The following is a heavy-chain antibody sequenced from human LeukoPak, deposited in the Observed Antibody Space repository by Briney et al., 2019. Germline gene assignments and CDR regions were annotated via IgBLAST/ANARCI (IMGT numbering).Heavy chain of an antibody. V-gene: IGHV7-4-1*02. CDR3: ARRSMVQHMDV. D-gene: IGHD3-10*01. Sequence: ASVKVSCKASGYTFTNHSINWVRQAPGQGLHYMGWIDASTGNPTYAQAFTGRIVFSLDTSVSTAYLQIRSLTAEDTAVYFCARRSMVQHMDVWGKGTTVSVSS. CDR1: GYTFTNHS. J-gene: IGHJ6*03. CDR2: IDASTGNP.